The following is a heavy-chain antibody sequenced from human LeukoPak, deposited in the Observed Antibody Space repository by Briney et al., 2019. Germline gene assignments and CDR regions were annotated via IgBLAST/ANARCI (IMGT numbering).Heavy chain of an antibody. CDR3: ARDVRFDCSSTSCYTLADY. CDR2: ISAYNGNT. J-gene: IGHJ4*02. CDR1: GYTFTGYY. V-gene: IGHV1-18*04. D-gene: IGHD2-2*02. Sequence: ASVKVSCKASGYTFTGYYMHWVRQAPGQGLEWMGWISAYNGNTNYAQKLQGRVTMTTDTSTSTAYMELRSLRSDDTAVYYCARDVRFDCSSTSCYTLADYWGQGTLVTVSS.